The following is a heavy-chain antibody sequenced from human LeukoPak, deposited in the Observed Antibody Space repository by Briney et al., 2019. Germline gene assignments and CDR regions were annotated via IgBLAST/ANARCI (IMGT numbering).Heavy chain of an antibody. Sequence: SETLSLTCTVSGGSISSSSYYWGWIRQPPGKGLEWIGSIYYSGSTNHNPSLKSRVTISVDTSKNQFSLKLSSVTAADTAVYYCAREAFYCTNGVCYTYYFDYWGQGTLVTVSS. CDR2: IYYSGST. CDR3: AREAFYCTNGVCYTYYFDY. CDR1: GGSISSSSYY. V-gene: IGHV4-39*07. D-gene: IGHD2-8*01. J-gene: IGHJ4*02.